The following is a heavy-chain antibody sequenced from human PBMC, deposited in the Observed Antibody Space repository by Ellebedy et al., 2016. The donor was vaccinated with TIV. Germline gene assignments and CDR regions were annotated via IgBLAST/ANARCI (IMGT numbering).Heavy chain of an antibody. CDR1: GYTLTGYC. V-gene: IGHV1-2*02. D-gene: IGHD3-10*01. CDR3: ASMSWGWFAQDGMDV. Sequence: AASVKVSCKASGYTLTGYCIHWARQAPGQGLEWMGWINPNSGGTNYAQKFQGRVTMTRDTSISTAYMELSRLRSDDTAVYYCASMSWGWFAQDGMDVWGQGTTVTVSS. CDR2: INPNSGGT. J-gene: IGHJ6*02.